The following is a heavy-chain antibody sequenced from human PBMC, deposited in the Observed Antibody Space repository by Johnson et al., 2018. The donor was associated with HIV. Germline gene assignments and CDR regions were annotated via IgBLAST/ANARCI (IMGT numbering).Heavy chain of an antibody. CDR2: ISYDGSNK. V-gene: IGHV3-30*04. CDR3: ARPSVMTTLTTTPWAFDI. D-gene: IGHD4-17*01. Sequence: QVLLVESGGGVVQPGRSLRLSCAASGFTFSSYAMHWVRQAPGKGLEWVAVISYDGSNKYYADSVKGRFTISRDNSKNTLYLQMNSLRVDDTAVYHCARPSVMTTLTTTPWAFDIWGQGTMVTVSS. J-gene: IGHJ3*02. CDR1: GFTFSSYA.